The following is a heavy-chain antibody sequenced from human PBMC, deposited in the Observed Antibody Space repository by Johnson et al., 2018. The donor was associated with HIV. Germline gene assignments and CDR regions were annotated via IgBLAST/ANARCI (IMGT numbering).Heavy chain of an antibody. D-gene: IGHD4-17*01. CDR1: GFTFSGSA. Sequence: VQLVESGGGLIQPGGSLKLSCAASGFTFSGSAMHWVRQVPGKGLEWVSGINWNGGSTGYADSVKGRFTISRDNAKNSLYLQMNSLKTEDTAVYYCTRPYGAGAFDIWGQGTMVTVSS. V-gene: IGHV3-20*04. CDR3: TRPYGAGAFDI. CDR2: INWNGGST. J-gene: IGHJ3*02.